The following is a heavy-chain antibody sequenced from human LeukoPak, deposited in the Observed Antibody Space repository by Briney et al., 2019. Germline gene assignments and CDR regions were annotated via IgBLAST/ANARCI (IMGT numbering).Heavy chain of an antibody. Sequence: SETLSLTCAVSGDSISTSNWWSWVRHPPGKGLEWIGEIYHTGNTNYNPSLKSRVTISIDRSKSQFSLKLTSVTAADTAVYYCARETGATVFDFWGQGALVTVSS. V-gene: IGHV4-4*02. CDR3: ARETGATVFDF. J-gene: IGHJ4*02. CDR1: GDSISTSNW. D-gene: IGHD1-26*01. CDR2: IYHTGNT.